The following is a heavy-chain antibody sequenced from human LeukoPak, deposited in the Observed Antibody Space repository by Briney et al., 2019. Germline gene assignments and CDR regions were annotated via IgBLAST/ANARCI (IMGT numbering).Heavy chain of an antibody. V-gene: IGHV1-24*01. CDR3: ATVRRSSGYYYSLYYFDY. CDR2: FDPEDGET. CDR1: GYTLTELS. J-gene: IGHJ4*02. Sequence: ASVKVSCKVSGYTLTELSMHWVRQAPGKGLEWMGGFDPEDGETIYAKKFQGRVTMTEDTSTDTAYMELSSLRSEDTAVYYCATVRRSSGYYYSLYYFDYWGQGTLVTVSS. D-gene: IGHD3-22*01.